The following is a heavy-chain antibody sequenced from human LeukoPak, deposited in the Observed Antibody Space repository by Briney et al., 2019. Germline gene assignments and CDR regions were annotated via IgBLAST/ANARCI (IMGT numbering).Heavy chain of an antibody. J-gene: IGHJ4*02. D-gene: IGHD6-19*01. Sequence: SETLSLTCTVSGGSISSSSYYWGWIRQPPGKGLEWIGSIYYSGSTYYNPSLKSRVTISVDTSKNQFSLKLSSVTAADTAVYYCARHPSGSSSGWGGYWGPGTLVTVSS. V-gene: IGHV4-39*01. CDR2: IYYSGST. CDR1: GGSISSSSYY. CDR3: ARHPSGSSSGWGGY.